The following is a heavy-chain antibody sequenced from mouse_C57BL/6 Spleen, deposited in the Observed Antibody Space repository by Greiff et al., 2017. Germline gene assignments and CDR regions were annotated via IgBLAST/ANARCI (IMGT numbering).Heavy chain of an antibody. CDR2: IRLKSDNYAT. V-gene: IGHV6-3*01. D-gene: IGHD3-3*01. J-gene: IGHJ4*01. Sequence: EVQLVESGGGLVQPGGSMKLSCVASGFTFSNYWMNWVRQSPEKGLEWVAQIRLKSDNYATHYAASVKGRFTISRDDSKLIVYLQMYNLRAEDTGIYYCTRGLSYYAMDYWGQGTSGTVSS. CDR1: GFTFSNYW. CDR3: TRGLSYYAMDY.